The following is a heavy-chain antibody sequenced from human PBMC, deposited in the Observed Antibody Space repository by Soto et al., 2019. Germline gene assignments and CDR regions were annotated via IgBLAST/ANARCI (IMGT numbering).Heavy chain of an antibody. CDR3: ARRWGRDFDY. J-gene: IGHJ4*02. CDR2: IYYSGST. V-gene: IGHV4-30-2*05. CDR1: GGSISSGGYS. Sequence: PSETLSLTCAVSGGSISSGGYSWSWIRQPPGKGLEWIGYIYYSGSTYYNPSLKSRVTISVDTSKNQFSLKLSSVTAADTAVYYCARRWGRDFDYWGQGTLVTVSS. D-gene: IGHD2-15*01.